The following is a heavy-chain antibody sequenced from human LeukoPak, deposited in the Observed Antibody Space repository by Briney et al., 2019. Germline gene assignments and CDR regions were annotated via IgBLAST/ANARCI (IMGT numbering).Heavy chain of an antibody. J-gene: IGHJ4*02. CDR3: AVIDSNGWQVGLDY. V-gene: IGHV3-7*01. CDR1: AFTFRTYW. Sequence: PGGSLRLSCVASAFTFRTYWMNWVRQAPGKGLEWVANINKDGSVKHYLDSVKGGFTISRDNAKNSLYLQMNSLRADDTAVYYCAVIDSNGWQVGLDYWGQGTQVTVSS. D-gene: IGHD6-19*01. CDR2: INKDGSVK.